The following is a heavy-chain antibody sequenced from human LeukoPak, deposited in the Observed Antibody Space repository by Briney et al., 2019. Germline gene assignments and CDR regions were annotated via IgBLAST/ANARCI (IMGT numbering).Heavy chain of an antibody. J-gene: IGHJ6*02. Sequence: GRSPRLSCAAPGFAFSSYGMHWVRQAPGKGLEWVAVISYDGSNKYYADSVKGRFTISRDNSKNTLYLQMNSLRAEDTAVYYCAKDLAYSSSWTPGYYYYYGMDVWGQGTTVTVSS. CDR1: GFAFSSYG. D-gene: IGHD6-13*01. CDR2: ISYDGSNK. V-gene: IGHV3-30*18. CDR3: AKDLAYSSSWTPGYYYYYGMDV.